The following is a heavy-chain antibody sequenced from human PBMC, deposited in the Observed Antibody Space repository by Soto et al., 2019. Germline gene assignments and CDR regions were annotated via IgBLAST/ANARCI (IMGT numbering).Heavy chain of an antibody. Sequence: ASVKVSCKASGYTFISYDINWVRQATGQGLEWMGWMNPNSGNTGYEQKFQGRVTMTRDTSISTAYMELSSLTSEDTAVYYCARAEAYYDMLSGYFFDYWGQGALVTVSS. V-gene: IGHV1-8*01. D-gene: IGHD3-9*01. CDR3: ARAEAYYDMLSGYFFDY. J-gene: IGHJ4*02. CDR2: MNPNSGNT. CDR1: GYTFISYD.